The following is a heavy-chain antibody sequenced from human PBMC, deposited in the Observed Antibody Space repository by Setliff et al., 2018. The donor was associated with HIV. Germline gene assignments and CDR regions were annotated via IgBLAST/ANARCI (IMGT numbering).Heavy chain of an antibody. J-gene: IGHJ6*03. CDR2: VNPYSGDT. D-gene: IGHD2-2*01. CDR3: ARGSTAVNYYYYYMDV. V-gene: IGHV1-2*06. CDR1: GYTFTGYY. Sequence: ASVKVSCKASGYTFTGYYMLWVRQAPGQGLEWMGRVNPYSGDTNYAQKFQGRVTMTRDTSITTAYMELSRLRSDDTAVYYCARGSTAVNYYYYYMDVWGKGTTVTVSS.